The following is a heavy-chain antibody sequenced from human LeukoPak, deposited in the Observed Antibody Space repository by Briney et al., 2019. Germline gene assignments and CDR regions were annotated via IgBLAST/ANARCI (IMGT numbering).Heavy chain of an antibody. Sequence: SVKVSCKDSGGTFSRYAISWVRQAPGQGLEWMGGIISSFGTANYAYKFQGRGTITADESTSTAYMELSSLRSEDTAVYYCERALEYCSGGSCYDYYYYYYYMDVWGKGTTVTVPS. D-gene: IGHD2-15*01. CDR1: GGTFSRYA. V-gene: IGHV1-69*13. CDR2: IISSFGTA. CDR3: ERALEYCSGGSCYDYYYYYYYMDV. J-gene: IGHJ6*03.